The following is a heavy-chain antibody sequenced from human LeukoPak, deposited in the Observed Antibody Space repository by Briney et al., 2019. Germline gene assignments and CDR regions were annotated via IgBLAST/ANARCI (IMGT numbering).Heavy chain of an antibody. CDR1: GGSISGTYY. CDR2: IYYTGTT. D-gene: IGHD3-16*01. J-gene: IGHJ3*01. CDR3: ARRWVYDKRAFDA. V-gene: IGHV4-59*08. Sequence: SEALSLTCTVSGGSISGTYYRSWIRQPPGKGLEWTGYIYYTGTTDSNPSLKSRVTISLDTSKNQFSLNLSSVTAADTAVYYCARRWVYDKRAFDAWGQGTMVTVSS.